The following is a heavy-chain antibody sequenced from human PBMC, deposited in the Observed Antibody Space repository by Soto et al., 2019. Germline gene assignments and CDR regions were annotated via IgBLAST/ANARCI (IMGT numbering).Heavy chain of an antibody. CDR1: GGSVRSYS. CDR2: ITPIFDIT. J-gene: IGHJ6*02. Sequence: QVQLVQSGAEVMKPGSAVKVSCKASGGSVRSYSIRCVGQATGQGLEWMGGITPIFDITNYAQKFQGRVTITEDESTSTAYMELSSLGSDDTAVYYCARPDEGGYSSNHHYYYALDVWGQGTTVTV. D-gene: IGHD3-22*01. V-gene: IGHV1-69*01. CDR3: ARPDEGGYSSNHHYYYALDV.